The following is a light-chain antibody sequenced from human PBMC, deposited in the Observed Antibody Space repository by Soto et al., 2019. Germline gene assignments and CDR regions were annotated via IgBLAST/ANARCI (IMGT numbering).Light chain of an antibody. Sequence: QSVLTQPPSVPAAPGQRVTISCSGSSSNIGGNSVSWYQQLPGTAPKLLIYDDDKRPSGIPDRFSGSKSGTSATLGITGFQTGDEADYYCGSWDSSVSAYVFGAGTKVTV. CDR3: GSWDSSVSAYV. CDR1: SSNIGGNS. CDR2: DDD. V-gene: IGLV1-51*01. J-gene: IGLJ1*01.